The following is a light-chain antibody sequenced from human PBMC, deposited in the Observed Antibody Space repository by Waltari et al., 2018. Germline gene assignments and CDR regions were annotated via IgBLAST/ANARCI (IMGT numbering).Light chain of an antibody. V-gene: IGKV3-15*01. Sequence: EIVMTQSPAALSESPGERATLPSRASQSISNNLAWYQHKPGQPPRLLISGASTRAAGVPARFSGSGSGTEFTLTISSLQSEDSAIYFCQQYNTWPPSTFGQGTKLEIK. CDR1: QSISNN. CDR3: QQYNTWPPST. J-gene: IGKJ2*02. CDR2: GAS.